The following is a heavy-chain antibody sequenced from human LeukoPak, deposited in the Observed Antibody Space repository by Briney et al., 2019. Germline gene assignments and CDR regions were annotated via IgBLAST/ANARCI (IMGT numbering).Heavy chain of an antibody. CDR3: ARRVHVKSYCNTISCSGEGMDV. D-gene: IGHD2-2*01. Sequence: ASVKVSCKASGYTFNKYGVSWVRQAPVQGLEWMGWISGYNGNTDYAQKFQDRVTMTTDTSTSTVYLELRSLRSDDTAVYYCARRVHVKSYCNTISCSGEGMDVWGQGTTVIVSS. V-gene: IGHV1-18*01. J-gene: IGHJ6*02. CDR1: GYTFNKYG. CDR2: ISGYNGNT.